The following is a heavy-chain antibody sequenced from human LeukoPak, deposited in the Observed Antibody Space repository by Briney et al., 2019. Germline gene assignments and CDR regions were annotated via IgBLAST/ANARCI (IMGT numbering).Heavy chain of an antibody. CDR1: GGSISSSSYY. CDR2: IYSSGST. CDR3: ARSGWLRFYFDY. J-gene: IGHJ4*02. D-gene: IGHD5-24*01. Sequence: SETLSLTCTVSGGSISSSSYYWAWIRQPPGKGLEWIGSIYSSGSTNYNPSLKSQVTISVDTSKNQFSLKLSSVTAADTAVYYCARSGWLRFYFDYWGQGTLVTVSS. V-gene: IGHV4-39*07.